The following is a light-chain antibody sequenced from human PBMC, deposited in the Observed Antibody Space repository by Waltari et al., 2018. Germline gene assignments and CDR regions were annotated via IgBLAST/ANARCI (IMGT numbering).Light chain of an antibody. V-gene: IGLV1-47*01. CDR1: NSNIGTHS. J-gene: IGLJ2*01. CDR2: RND. Sequence: QSVLTQPPSASGTPGQRVIISCSGSNSNIGTHSIYLYQQLPGTAPKVLIYRNDQRPAGVPDRFSGSKSGTSASLAISGLRSEDGADYYCATWDDSLIAPVFGGGTKLTVL. CDR3: ATWDDSLIAPV.